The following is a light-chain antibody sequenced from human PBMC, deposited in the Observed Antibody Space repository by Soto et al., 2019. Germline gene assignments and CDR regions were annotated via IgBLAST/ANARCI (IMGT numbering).Light chain of an antibody. V-gene: IGLV2-8*01. CDR1: SSDVGGYNY. CDR3: TSYAGGNNV. Sequence: QSVLTQPPSASGSPGHSVTISCTGTSSDVGGYNYVSWYQQHPGKVPKLIIYEVNKRPSGVPDRFSGSKSGNTASLIVAGLQAEDEADYYCTSYAGGNNVFGTGTKVTVL. J-gene: IGLJ1*01. CDR2: EVN.